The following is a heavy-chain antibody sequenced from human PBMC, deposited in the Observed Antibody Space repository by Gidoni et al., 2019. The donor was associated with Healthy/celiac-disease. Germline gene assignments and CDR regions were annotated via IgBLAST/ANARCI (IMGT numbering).Heavy chain of an antibody. Sequence: EVQLVESGGGLVKPGGSLRLSCAASGFPFSSYSMNWVRQAPGKGLEWVSSISSSSSYIYYADSVKGRFTISRDNAKNSLYLQMNSLRAEDTAVYYCAREYDSSGYYYYYYGMDVWGQGTTVTVSS. J-gene: IGHJ6*02. V-gene: IGHV3-21*01. CDR1: GFPFSSYS. D-gene: IGHD3-22*01. CDR2: ISSSSSYI. CDR3: AREYDSSGYYYYYYGMDV.